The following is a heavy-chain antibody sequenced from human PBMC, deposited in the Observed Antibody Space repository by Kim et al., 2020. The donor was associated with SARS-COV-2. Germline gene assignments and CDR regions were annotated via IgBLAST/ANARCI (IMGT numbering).Heavy chain of an antibody. D-gene: IGHD6-19*01. CDR2: ISSSGSTI. CDR3: ARDFGYEPVYSSGWYPLDY. CDR1: GFTFSSYE. V-gene: IGHV3-48*03. Sequence: GGSLRLSCAASGFTFSSYEMNWVRQAPGKGLEWVSYISSSGSTIYYADSVKGRFTISRDNAKNSLYLQMNSLRAEDTAVYYCARDFGYEPVYSSGWYPLDYWGQGTLVTVSS. J-gene: IGHJ4*02.